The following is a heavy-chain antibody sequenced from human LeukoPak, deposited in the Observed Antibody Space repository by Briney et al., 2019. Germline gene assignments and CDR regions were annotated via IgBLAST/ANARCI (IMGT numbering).Heavy chain of an antibody. CDR3: ARSDWFDP. CDR1: GFSFRNAW. J-gene: IGHJ5*02. D-gene: IGHD3-3*01. CDR2: IKGDGSVT. V-gene: IGHV3-74*01. Sequence: GGSLRLSCAASGFSFRNAWMHWVRQAPGKGLVWVSRIKGDGSVTVYADSVKGRFTISRGNAKNTLYLQMNSLGVEDTAVYYCARSDWFDPWGQGTLVTVSS.